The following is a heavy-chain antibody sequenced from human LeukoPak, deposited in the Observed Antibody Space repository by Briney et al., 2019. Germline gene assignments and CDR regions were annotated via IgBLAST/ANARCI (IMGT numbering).Heavy chain of an antibody. CDR2: INHSGST. V-gene: IGHV4-34*01. D-gene: IGHD3-16*01. J-gene: IGHJ4*02. CDR1: GGSFSGYY. Sequence: PSETLSLTCAVYGGSFSGYYWSWIRQPPGKGLEWIGEINHSGSTNYNPSLKSRVTISVDTSKNQFSLKLSSVTAADTAVYYCARNFYDYVWGSHYFDYWGQGTLVTVSS. CDR3: ARNFYDYVWGSHYFDY.